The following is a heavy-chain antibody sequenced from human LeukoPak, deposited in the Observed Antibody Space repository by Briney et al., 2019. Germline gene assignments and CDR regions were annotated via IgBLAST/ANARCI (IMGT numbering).Heavy chain of an antibody. V-gene: IGHV3-74*01. CDR2: INSDGSST. J-gene: IGHJ2*01. CDR1: GFTFRSYP. D-gene: IGHD2-15*01. Sequence: PGGSLRLSCAASGFTFRSYPMSWVRQAPGKGLVWVSRINSDGSSTIYADSVKGRFTISRDNAKNTLYLQMNSLRAEDTAMYYCARGSDCSGGSCYSYWYFDLWGRGTLVTVSS. CDR3: ARGSDCSGGSCYSYWYFDL.